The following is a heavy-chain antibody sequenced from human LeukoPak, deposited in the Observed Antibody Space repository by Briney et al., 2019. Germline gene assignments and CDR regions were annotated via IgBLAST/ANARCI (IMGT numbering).Heavy chain of an antibody. CDR3: VRSFSSSWLDTFDI. D-gene: IGHD6-13*01. CDR2: IFPGDSDT. CDR1: GYSFTSHW. J-gene: IGHJ3*02. V-gene: IGHV5-51*01. Sequence: GESLKISCKGSGYSFTSHWIGWVRQMPGKGLEWMGIIFPGDSDTRYSPSFQGQVTISADKSISTAYLQWSSLKASDTAMYYCVRSFSSSWLDTFDIWGQGTMVTVSS.